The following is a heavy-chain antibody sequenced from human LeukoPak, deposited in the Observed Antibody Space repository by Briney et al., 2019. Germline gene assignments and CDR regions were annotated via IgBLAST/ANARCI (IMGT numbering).Heavy chain of an antibody. CDR1: GGTFSSYA. V-gene: IGHV1-69*05. Sequence: SVKVSCKASGGTFSSYAISWVRQAPGQGLEWMGRIIPIFGTANYAQKFQGRVTITTDESTSTAYMELSSLRSEDTAVYYCAREIEGIAARYYFDYWGQGTLVTVCS. J-gene: IGHJ4*02. CDR2: IIPIFGTA. D-gene: IGHD6-6*01. CDR3: AREIEGIAARYYFDY.